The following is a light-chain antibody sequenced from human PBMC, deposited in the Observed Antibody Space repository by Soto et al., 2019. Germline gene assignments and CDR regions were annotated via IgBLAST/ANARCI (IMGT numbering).Light chain of an antibody. CDR2: GAS. CDR1: QSVSNNY. J-gene: IGKJ1*01. Sequence: EIVFTQSPGTLSLSPGERATLSCRASQSVSNNYLAWYQQNPGQAPRLLIYGASIRATGIPDRFSGSGFGTDFTLTISRLELEDFEVYYCQQYGSSGTFGQGTKV. V-gene: IGKV3-20*01. CDR3: QQYGSSGT.